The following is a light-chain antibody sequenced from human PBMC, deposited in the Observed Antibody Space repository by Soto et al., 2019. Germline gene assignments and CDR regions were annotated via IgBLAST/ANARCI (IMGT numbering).Light chain of an antibody. V-gene: IGKV3-15*01. CDR3: QQYNNWPFT. J-gene: IGKJ3*01. CDR1: QSVSSN. CDR2: GAS. Sequence: EIVMTQSPATLSVSAGERATLSCRASQSVSSNLAWYQQKPGQAPRLLIYGASNRSTGIPARFSGSGSGTDFTLTISSLQSEDFAVYYCQQYNNWPFTFGPGTKVDIK.